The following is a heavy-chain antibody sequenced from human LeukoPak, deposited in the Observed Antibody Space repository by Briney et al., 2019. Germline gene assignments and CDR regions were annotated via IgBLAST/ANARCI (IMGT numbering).Heavy chain of an antibody. J-gene: IGHJ4*02. CDR2: IRYDGSNK. CDR1: GFTFSSYG. V-gene: IGHV3-30*02. CDR3: AKDPHCTNGVCYPSYFDY. Sequence: GGSLRLSCAASGFTFSSYGMHWVRQAPGKGLEWVAFIRYDGSNKYYADSVKGRFTISRDNSKNTLYLQMNSLRAEDTAVYYCAKDPHCTNGVCYPSYFDYWGQGTLVTVSS. D-gene: IGHD2-8*01.